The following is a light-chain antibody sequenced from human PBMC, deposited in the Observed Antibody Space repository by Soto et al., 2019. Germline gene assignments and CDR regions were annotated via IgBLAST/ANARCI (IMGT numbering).Light chain of an antibody. Sequence: IQMTQSPSSVSASVGDRVTITCRASQGISSWLAWYQQKPGKAPKLLIYAASTLQSGVPSRFSGNGSGTEFTLTINSLQPEDFATYYCQQVDSYPFTFGQGTRLEIK. J-gene: IGKJ5*01. V-gene: IGKV1D-12*01. CDR2: AAS. CDR3: QQVDSYPFT. CDR1: QGISSW.